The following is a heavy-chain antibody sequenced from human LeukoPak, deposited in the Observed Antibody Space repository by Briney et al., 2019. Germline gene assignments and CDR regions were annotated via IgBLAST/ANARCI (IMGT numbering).Heavy chain of an antibody. CDR1: GYSISSGYY. D-gene: IGHD3-3*01. V-gene: IGHV4-38-2*01. J-gene: IGHJ5*02. CDR3: ARLPTEEVYDFGSGRVFDP. Sequence: PSETLSLTCAVSGYSISSGYYWGWIRQPPGKGLEWIGSIYHSGSTYYNPSLKSRVTISVDTSKNQFSLKLSSVTAADTAVYYCARLPTEEVYDFGSGRVFDPWGQGTLVTVSS. CDR2: IYHSGST.